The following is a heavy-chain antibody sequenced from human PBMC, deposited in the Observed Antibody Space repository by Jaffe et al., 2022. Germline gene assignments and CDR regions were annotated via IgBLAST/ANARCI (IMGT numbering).Heavy chain of an antibody. D-gene: IGHD3-3*01. Sequence: QLQLQESGPGLVKPSETLSLTCTVSGGSISSSSYYWGWIRQPPGKGLEWIGSIYYSGSTYYNPSLKSRVTISVDTSKNQFSLKLSSVTAADTAVYYCARHPSRFDFWSGYQNVGSERGFDPWGQGTLVTVSS. J-gene: IGHJ5*02. CDR3: ARHPSRFDFWSGYQNVGSERGFDP. CDR2: IYYSGST. V-gene: IGHV4-39*01. CDR1: GGSISSSSYY.